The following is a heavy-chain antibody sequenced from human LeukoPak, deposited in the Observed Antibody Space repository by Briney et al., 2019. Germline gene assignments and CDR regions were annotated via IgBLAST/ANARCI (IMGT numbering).Heavy chain of an antibody. V-gene: IGHV3-21*01. D-gene: IGHD3-22*01. CDR3: AREVVVTPGASDI. J-gene: IGHJ3*02. Sequence: GGSLRLSCAASGFTFSSYSMNWVRQAPGKGLEWVSSISSSSSYIYYADSVKGRFTISRDNAKNSLYLQMNSLRAEDTAVYYCAREVVVTPGASDIWGQGTMVNVSS. CDR1: GFTFSSYS. CDR2: ISSSSSYI.